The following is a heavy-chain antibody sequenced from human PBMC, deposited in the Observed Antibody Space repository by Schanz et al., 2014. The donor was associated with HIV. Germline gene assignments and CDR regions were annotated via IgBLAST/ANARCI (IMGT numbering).Heavy chain of an antibody. V-gene: IGHV3-30*18. CDR3: AKDRNYYDSKYRGKGNYYYYYGMDV. J-gene: IGHJ6*02. CDR2: ISYDGINK. Sequence: QVQLVESGGGVVQPGRSLRLSCAASGFTFSSFGMHWVRQAPGKGLEWVAVISYDGINKYYEDSAKGRLTISRDNSKNTLYLQMKSLRAEDTAVYYCAKDRNYYDSKYRGKGNYYYYYGMDVWGQGTTVTVSS. D-gene: IGHD3-22*01. CDR1: GFTFSSFG.